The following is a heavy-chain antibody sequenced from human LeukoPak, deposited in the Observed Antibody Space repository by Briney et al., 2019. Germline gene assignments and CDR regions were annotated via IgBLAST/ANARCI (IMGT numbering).Heavy chain of an antibody. V-gene: IGHV4-31*03. J-gene: IGHJ4*02. CDR3: ARDNGGGYGSSDS. Sequence: SETLSLTCTVSGGSINTNNHYWSWIRQHPGKGLEWIGYIYYSGSTFYNPSLKSRVTISVDTSKNQFSLKLSSVTAADTAVYYCARDNGGGYGSSDSWGRGTLVTVSS. D-gene: IGHD3-10*01. CDR1: GGSINTNNHY. CDR2: IYYSGST.